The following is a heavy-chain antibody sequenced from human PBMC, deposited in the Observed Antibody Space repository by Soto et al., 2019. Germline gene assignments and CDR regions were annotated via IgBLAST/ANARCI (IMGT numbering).Heavy chain of an antibody. CDR2: ISYDGSNK. Sequence: GGSLRLSCAASGFTFSSYGMHWVRQAPGKGLEWVAVISYDGSNKYYADSVKGRFTISRDNSKNTLYLQMNSLRAEDTAVYYCAKDSVAGGFFDYWGQGTLVTVYS. CDR3: AKDSVAGGFFDY. D-gene: IGHD6-19*01. CDR1: GFTFSSYG. V-gene: IGHV3-30*18. J-gene: IGHJ4*02.